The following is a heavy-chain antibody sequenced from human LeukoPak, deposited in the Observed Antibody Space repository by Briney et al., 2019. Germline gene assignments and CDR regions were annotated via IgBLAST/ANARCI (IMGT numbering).Heavy chain of an antibody. Sequence: PSETLSLTCTVSGGSISSYYWSWIRQPPGRGLEWIGYIYYSGSTNYNPSLKSRVTISVDTSKNQFSLKLSSVTAADTAVYYCARLNYDFWSGYNTIDIWGQGTMVTVSS. D-gene: IGHD3-3*01. CDR1: GGSISSYY. CDR2: IYYSGST. V-gene: IGHV4-59*08. J-gene: IGHJ3*02. CDR3: ARLNYDFWSGYNTIDI.